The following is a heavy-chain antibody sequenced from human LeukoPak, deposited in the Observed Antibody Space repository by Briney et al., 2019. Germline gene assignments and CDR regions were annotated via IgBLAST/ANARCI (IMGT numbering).Heavy chain of an antibody. V-gene: IGHV1-2*02. CDR3: ARVSLFHGDYAHPWFDP. J-gene: IGHJ5*02. Sequence: ASVKVSCKASGYTFTGYYMHWVRQAPGQGLEWMGWINPNSGGTNYAQKFQGRVTMTRDTSISTAYMELSRLRSDDTAVYYCARVSLFHGDYAHPWFDPWGQGTLVTVSS. CDR1: GYTFTGYY. D-gene: IGHD4-17*01. CDR2: INPNSGGT.